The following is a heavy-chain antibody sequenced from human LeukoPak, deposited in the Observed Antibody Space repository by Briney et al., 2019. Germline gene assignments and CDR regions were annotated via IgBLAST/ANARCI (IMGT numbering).Heavy chain of an antibody. CDR2: ISTSGSTI. J-gene: IGHJ6*03. D-gene: IGHD4-17*01. CDR3: VTAPYGDYYYYMDV. CDR1: GFTFSSYE. V-gene: IGHV3-48*03. Sequence: GGSLRLSCAASGFTFSSYEMNWVRQAPGKGLEWVSYISTSGSTIYYADSVKGRFTISRDNSKNTLYLQMNSLRAADTAVYYCVTAPYGDYYYYMDVWGKGTTVTISS.